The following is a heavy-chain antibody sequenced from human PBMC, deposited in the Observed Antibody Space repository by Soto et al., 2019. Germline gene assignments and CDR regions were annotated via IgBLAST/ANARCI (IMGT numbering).Heavy chain of an antibody. Sequence: EVQLVESGGGLVQPGGSLRHSCAASGFTFSSYWMHWVRQAPGKGLVWVSRINSDGSSTSYADSVKGRFTISRDNAKNTLYLQMNSLRAEDTAVYYCARVGSYYYYYYMDVWGKGTTVTVSS. CDR1: GFTFSSYW. CDR2: INSDGSST. J-gene: IGHJ6*03. V-gene: IGHV3-74*01. CDR3: ARVGSYYYYYYMDV.